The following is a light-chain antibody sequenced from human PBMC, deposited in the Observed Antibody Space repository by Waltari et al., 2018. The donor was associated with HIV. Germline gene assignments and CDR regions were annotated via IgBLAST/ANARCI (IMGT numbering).Light chain of an antibody. CDR2: HDT. CDR1: NIGSKS. J-gene: IGLJ2*01. Sequence: SYVLTQSPSVSVAPGQTARITCGGQNIGSKSVNWYQQQPGQAPVMATYHDTDRPLGIPDRFSGSNSEDTATLTIRRVEAGDEADYYCQVWDTNTDQYVIFGGGTNLAV. CDR3: QVWDTNTDQYVI. V-gene: IGLV3-21*01.